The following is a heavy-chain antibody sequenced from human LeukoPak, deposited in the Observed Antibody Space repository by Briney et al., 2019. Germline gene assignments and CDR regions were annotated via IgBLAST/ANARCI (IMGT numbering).Heavy chain of an antibody. CDR2: ISGSGGST. D-gene: IGHD3-9*01. J-gene: IGHJ4*02. CDR1: GFTFSSYA. CDR3: AKDDILTGYYSYY. Sequence: GGSLRLSCAASGFTFSSYAMSWVRQAPGKGLEWVSAISGSGGSTYYADSVKGRFTISRDNPKNTLYLQMNSLRAEDTAVYYCAKDDILTGYYSYYWGQGTLDTVSS. V-gene: IGHV3-23*01.